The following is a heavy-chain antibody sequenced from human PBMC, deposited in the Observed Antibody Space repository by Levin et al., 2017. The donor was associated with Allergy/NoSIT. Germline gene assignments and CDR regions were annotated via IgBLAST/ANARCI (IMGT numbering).Heavy chain of an antibody. CDR2: ISSSSSTI. CDR3: ARVGRVVPAAFLPLFDY. V-gene: IGHV3-48*01. Sequence: GGSLRLSCAASGFTFSSYSMNWVRQAPGKGLEWVSYISSSSSTIYYADSVKGRFTISRDNAKNSLYLQMNSLRAEDTAVYYCARVGRVVPAAFLPLFDYWGQGTLVTVSS. J-gene: IGHJ4*02. CDR1: GFTFSSYS. D-gene: IGHD2-2*01.